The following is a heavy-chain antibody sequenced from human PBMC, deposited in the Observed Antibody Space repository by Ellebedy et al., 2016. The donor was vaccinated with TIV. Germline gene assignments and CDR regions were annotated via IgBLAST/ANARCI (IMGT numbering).Heavy chain of an antibody. CDR2: IYYSGST. D-gene: IGHD2-2*01. CDR3: ARDLTSSNAFDI. CDR1: GGSISSYY. J-gene: IGHJ3*02. Sequence: SETLSLTXTVSGGSISSYYWSWIRQPPGKGLEWIGHIYYSGSTKYNPSLKSRVTISVDTSKNQFSLKLSSVTAADTAVYYCARDLTSSNAFDIWGQGTMVTVSS. V-gene: IGHV4-59*13.